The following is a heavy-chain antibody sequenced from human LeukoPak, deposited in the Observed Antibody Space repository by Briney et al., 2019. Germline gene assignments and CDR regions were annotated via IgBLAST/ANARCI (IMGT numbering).Heavy chain of an antibody. CDR1: GFTVSTNY. J-gene: IGHJ4*02. V-gene: IGHV3-53*01. CDR3: ASIYYYGSGSYSAGYFDY. Sequence: PGGSLRLSCAASGFTVSTNYMSWVRQAPGKGLEWVSLIYSGDSTYYADSVEGRFTISRDNSKNTVYLQMKSLRVEGTAVYYYASIYYYGSGSYSAGYFDYWGQGTLVTVSS. CDR2: IYSGDST. D-gene: IGHD3-10*01.